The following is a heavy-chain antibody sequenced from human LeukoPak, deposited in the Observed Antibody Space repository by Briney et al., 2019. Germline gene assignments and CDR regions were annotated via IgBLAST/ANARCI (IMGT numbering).Heavy chain of an antibody. D-gene: IGHD5-12*01. CDR2: VNHRGST. Sequence: PSETLSLTCAVYGGSLSGYYWSWFRQPPGKGLEWIGEVNHRGSTNYNPSLKSRVTISVDTSKNQFSLKLSSVTAADTAVHYCAREIIVARGAFDIWGQGTMVTVPS. V-gene: IGHV4-34*01. CDR1: GGSLSGYY. J-gene: IGHJ3*02. CDR3: AREIIVARGAFDI.